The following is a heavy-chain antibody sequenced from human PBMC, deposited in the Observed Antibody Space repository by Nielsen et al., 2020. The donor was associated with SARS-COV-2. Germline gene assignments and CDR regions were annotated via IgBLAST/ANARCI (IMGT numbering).Heavy chain of an antibody. J-gene: IGHJ6*02. CDR2: INHSGST. CDR1: GGSFSGYY. D-gene: IGHD3-9*01. CDR3: AREGSYYDILTGYYYYYYGMDV. Sequence: SETLSLTCAVYGGSFSGYYWSWIRQPPGKGLEWIGEINHSGSTNYNPSLKSRVTISVDTSKNQFSLKLSSVTAADTAVYYCAREGSYYDILTGYYYYYYGMDVWGQGTTVTVSS. V-gene: IGHV4-34*01.